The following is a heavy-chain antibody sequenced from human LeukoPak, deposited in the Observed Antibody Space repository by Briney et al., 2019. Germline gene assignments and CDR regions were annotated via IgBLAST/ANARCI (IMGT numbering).Heavy chain of an antibody. D-gene: IGHD2-15*01. CDR1: GFTFSSYA. J-gene: IGHJ4*02. CDR3: AKIKDIVVVVAANDY. CDR2: ISGSGGST. Sequence: PGGSLRLSCAASGFTFSSYAMSWVRQAPGKGLEWVSAISGSGGSTYYADSVKGRFTISRDNSKNTLYLQMNSLRAEDTAVYYCAKIKDIVVVVAANDYWGQGTLVTVSS. V-gene: IGHV3-23*01.